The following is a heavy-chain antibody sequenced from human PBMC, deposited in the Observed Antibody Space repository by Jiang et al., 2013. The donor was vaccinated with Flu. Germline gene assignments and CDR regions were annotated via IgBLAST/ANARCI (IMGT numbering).Heavy chain of an antibody. D-gene: IGHD3-3*01. J-gene: IGHJ3*02. CDR1: GGSISSYY. V-gene: IGHV4-59*08. CDR2: IYYSGST. CDR3: ARRSYYDFWSGYYNHDAFDI. Sequence: GSGLVKPSETLSLTCTVSGGSISSYYWSWIRQPPEKGLEWIGYIYYSGSTNYNPSLKSRVTISVDTSKNQFSLKLSSVTAADTAVYYCARRSYYDFWSGYYNHDAFDIWGQGTMVTVSS.